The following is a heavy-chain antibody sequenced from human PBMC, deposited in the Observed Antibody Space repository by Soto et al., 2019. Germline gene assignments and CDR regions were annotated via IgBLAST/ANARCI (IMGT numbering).Heavy chain of an antibody. CDR2: ISAGGGKT. V-gene: IGHV3-23*01. CDR3: AKGRSSYYASIGCYYEYPFDY. J-gene: IGHJ4*02. D-gene: IGHD3-22*01. Sequence: GGSLRLSCAASGFTXSNYAMSWVRQAPGKGLEWVSAISAGGGKTYYTDSVKGRFTISRDNSKNTVYLQVNSLRAEDTAVYYCAKGRSSYYASIGCYYEYPFDYWAQGTLVTVSS. CDR1: GFTXSNYA.